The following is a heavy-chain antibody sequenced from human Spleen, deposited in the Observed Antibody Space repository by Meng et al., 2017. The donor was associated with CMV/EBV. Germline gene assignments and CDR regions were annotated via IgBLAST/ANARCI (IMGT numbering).Heavy chain of an antibody. CDR1: GGSFSGYY. J-gene: IGHJ4*02. Sequence: GSLRLSSAVYGGSFSGYYWSWIRQPPGKGLKWIGEINHSGSTNYNPSLKSRVTISVDTSKNQFSLKLSSVTAADTAVYYCARSGSSPSTFIDYWGQGTLVPSPQ. D-gene: IGHD6-6*01. CDR3: ARSGSSPSTFIDY. V-gene: IGHV4-34*01. CDR2: INHSGST.